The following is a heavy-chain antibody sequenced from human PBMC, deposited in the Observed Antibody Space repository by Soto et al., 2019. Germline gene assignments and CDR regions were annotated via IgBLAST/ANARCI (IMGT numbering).Heavy chain of an antibody. V-gene: IGHV5-51*01. Sequence: PGESLKISCQTSGYSFASYWIGWVRQTPGKGLEWVGVIYPGDSDTRYSPSFEGQVTISVDKTHTTAYLQWDSLKASDSAMYFCARHNEAVAAVHWARRTLVTVSS. CDR2: IYPGDSDT. CDR1: GYSFASYW. D-gene: IGHD6-19*01. CDR3: ARHNEAVAAVH. J-gene: IGHJ4*01.